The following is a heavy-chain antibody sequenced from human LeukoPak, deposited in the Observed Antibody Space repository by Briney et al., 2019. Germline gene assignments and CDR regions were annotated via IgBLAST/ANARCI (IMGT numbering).Heavy chain of an antibody. Sequence: SQTLSLTCSVSGDSVSSNSAAWNGSRQSPSRLLELLGMTYYRAKWYNEYAVYVKSRITINTDTSKHQLSLQLNSETPEDTGVYYCARDGGDPLDDFDIWGQGTMVTVSS. CDR1: GDSVSSNSAA. J-gene: IGHJ3*02. CDR3: ARDGGDPLDDFDI. V-gene: IGHV6-1*01. CDR2: TYYRAKWYN. D-gene: IGHD2-21*01.